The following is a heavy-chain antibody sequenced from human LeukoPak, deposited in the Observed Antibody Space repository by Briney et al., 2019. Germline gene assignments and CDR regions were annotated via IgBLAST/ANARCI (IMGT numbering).Heavy chain of an antibody. V-gene: IGHV3-21*01. J-gene: IGHJ4*02. CDR2: ISSSSSYI. CDR3: ARDPPHRLEDDNQPDY. Sequence: GGSLRLSCAASGFTLSSYAMSWVRQAPGKGLEWVSSISSSSSYIYYADSVKGRFTISRDNAKNSLYLQMNSLRAEDTAVYYCARDPPHRLEDDNQPDYWGQGTLVTVSS. D-gene: IGHD3-16*01. CDR1: GFTLSSYA.